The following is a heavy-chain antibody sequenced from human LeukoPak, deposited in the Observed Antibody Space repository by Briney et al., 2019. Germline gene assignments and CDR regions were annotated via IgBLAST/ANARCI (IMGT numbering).Heavy chain of an antibody. CDR2: ISSSSSYI. V-gene: IGHV3-21*01. J-gene: IGHJ4*02. Sequence: GGSLRLSCAASGFTFSSYSMNWVRQAPGKGLEWVSSISSSSSYICYADSVKGRFTISRDNAKNSLYLQMNSLRAEDTAVYYCARDLWFGEGDYWGQGTLVTVSS. D-gene: IGHD3-10*01. CDR1: GFTFSSYS. CDR3: ARDLWFGEGDY.